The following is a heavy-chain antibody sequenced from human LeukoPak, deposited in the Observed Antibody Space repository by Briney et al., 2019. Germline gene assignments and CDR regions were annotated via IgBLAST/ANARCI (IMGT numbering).Heavy chain of an antibody. Sequence: GGSLRLSCVASGFTFSSYAMSWVRQAPGKGLELVSAITGSGGSTYYADSVKGRFTISRDNSDNTLYLQMNSLRAEDTALYYCAKDYRCSSTTCYIDYWGQGTLVTVSS. CDR3: AKDYRCSSTTCYIDY. V-gene: IGHV3-23*01. CDR2: ITGSGGST. D-gene: IGHD2-2*02. CDR1: GFTFSSYA. J-gene: IGHJ4*02.